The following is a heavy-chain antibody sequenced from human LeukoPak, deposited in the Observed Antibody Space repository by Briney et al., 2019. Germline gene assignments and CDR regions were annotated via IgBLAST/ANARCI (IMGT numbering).Heavy chain of an antibody. CDR1: GGTFSVYT. CDR2: IGGTKNYV. D-gene: IGHD6-13*01. CDR3: ARDIKSWCSDV. J-gene: IGHJ6*01. V-gene: IGHV3-21*01. Sequence: GGSLLLSCAASGGTFSVYTMNWVRQAPGKGLEWVASIGGTKNYVYYADAVKGRFSMSRDNAEKSLYLQMNSLRAEDTGVYFCARDIKSWCSDVWGKGTTVTVSS.